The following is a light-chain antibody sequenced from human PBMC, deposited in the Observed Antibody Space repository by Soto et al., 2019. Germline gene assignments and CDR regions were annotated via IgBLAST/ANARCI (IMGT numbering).Light chain of an antibody. CDR1: RTISSW. CDR2: DAS. V-gene: IGKV1-5*01. Sequence: DIQMTQSPSTLSASIGDRVNITCRASRTISSWLAWYQQKPGKAPKLLIYDASSLESGVPSRFSGSGYGTEFTLTISSLQPDDVATYYCQQYSDHWTFGQGTKVDIK. J-gene: IGKJ1*01. CDR3: QQYSDHWT.